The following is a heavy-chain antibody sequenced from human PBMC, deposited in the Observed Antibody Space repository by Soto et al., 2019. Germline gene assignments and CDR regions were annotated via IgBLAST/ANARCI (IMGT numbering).Heavy chain of an antibody. J-gene: IGHJ5*02. V-gene: IGHV3-7*03. D-gene: IGHD4-4*01. Sequence: GGSLRLSCAASGFSFSSYWMSWVRQAPGKGPEWVANIKEDGGEQHYVDSVKGRFTISRDNTENSLFLQMSNLRAEDSAIYYCAITTSTVSYWFDPWGPGTQVTVSS. CDR3: AITTSTVSYWFDP. CDR1: GFSFSSYW. CDR2: IKEDGGEQ.